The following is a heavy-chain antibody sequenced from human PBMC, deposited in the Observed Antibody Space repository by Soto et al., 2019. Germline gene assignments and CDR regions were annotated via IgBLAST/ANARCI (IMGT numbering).Heavy chain of an antibody. Sequence: SETLSLTCTVSGGSISSYYWSWIRQPPGKGLEWIGYIYYSGSTNYNPSLKSRVTISVDTSKNPFSLKLSSVTAADTAVYYWARQFCWVVAAGLNWFYPWGQGSLVTVSS. V-gene: IGHV4-59*01. CDR3: ARQFCWVVAAGLNWFYP. CDR2: IYYSGST. CDR1: GGSISSYY. J-gene: IGHJ5*02. D-gene: IGHD6-13*01.